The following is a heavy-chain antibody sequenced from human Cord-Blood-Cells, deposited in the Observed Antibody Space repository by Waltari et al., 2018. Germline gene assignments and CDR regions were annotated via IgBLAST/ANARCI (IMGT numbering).Heavy chain of an antibody. J-gene: IGHJ4*02. V-gene: IGHV4-34*01. CDR2: RNHSERT. Sequence: QVQLQQWGAGLLKPSETLSLTCAVYGGSFSGYYWSWIRQPPGKGLEWIGVRNHSERTHYTPARKSRVTISVDTSKNQLSLKLSSVTAADTAVYYCARVVLRTGDPYSLDYWGQGTLVTVSS. CDR1: GGSFSGYY. D-gene: IGHD7-27*01. CDR3: ARVVLRTGDPYSLDY.